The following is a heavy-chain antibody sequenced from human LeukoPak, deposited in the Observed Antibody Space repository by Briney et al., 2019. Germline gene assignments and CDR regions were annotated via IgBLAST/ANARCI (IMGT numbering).Heavy chain of an antibody. J-gene: IGHJ4*02. CDR1: GFTFSSYA. D-gene: IGHD3-9*01. CDR3: AKALLRYFDRQFDS. Sequence: GGSLRLSCAASGFTFSSYAMHWVRQAPGKGLEWVAFISYDGSNKYYANSVKGRFTISRDNSKNTLYLIMNSLRADDTAVYSCAKALLRYFDRQFDSWGQGTLVTVSS. V-gene: IGHV3-30*18. CDR2: ISYDGSNK.